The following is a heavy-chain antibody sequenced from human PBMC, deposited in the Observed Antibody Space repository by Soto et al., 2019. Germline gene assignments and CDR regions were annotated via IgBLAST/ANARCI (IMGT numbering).Heavy chain of an antibody. CDR3: ATVRWELHDAFDI. CDR2: IYHSGMT. Sequence: QVQLQESGPGLVKPSQTLSLTCTVSGGSISTGGYYWSWIRQHPGRGLEWIGYIYHSGMTFSNPSLQSRVAISIDTSKNKFSLKLGSVTAADTAVYYCATVRWELHDAFDIWGQGTMVSVSS. CDR1: GGSISTGGYY. V-gene: IGHV4-31*03. J-gene: IGHJ3*02. D-gene: IGHD1-26*01.